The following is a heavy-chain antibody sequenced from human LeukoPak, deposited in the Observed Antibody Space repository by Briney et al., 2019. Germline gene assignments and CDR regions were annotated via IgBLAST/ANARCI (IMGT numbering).Heavy chain of an antibody. V-gene: IGHV3-30-3*01. D-gene: IGHD5-18*01. CDR2: ISYDGSNK. CDR3: AKGGYSYGTADY. CDR1: GFTFSSYA. J-gene: IGHJ4*02. Sequence: GGSLRLSCAASGFTFSSYAMHWVRQAPGKGLEWVAVISYDGSNKYYADSVKGRFTISRDNSKNMLYLQMNSLRAEDTAVYYCAKGGYSYGTADYWGQGTLVTVSS.